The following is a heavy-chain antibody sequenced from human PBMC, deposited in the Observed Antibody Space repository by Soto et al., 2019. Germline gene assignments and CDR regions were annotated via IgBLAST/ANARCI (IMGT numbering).Heavy chain of an antibody. CDR1: GFTVSSNY. V-gene: IGHV3-53*01. CDR3: ARAKLRWGEYYYYGMDV. CDR2: IYSGGST. Sequence: GGSLRLSCAASGFTVSSNYMSWVRQAPGKGLEWVSVIYSGGSTYYADSVKGRFTISRDNSKNTLYLQMNSLRAEDTAVYYCARAKLRWGEYYYYGMDVWGQGTTVTVSS. D-gene: IGHD4-17*01. J-gene: IGHJ6*02.